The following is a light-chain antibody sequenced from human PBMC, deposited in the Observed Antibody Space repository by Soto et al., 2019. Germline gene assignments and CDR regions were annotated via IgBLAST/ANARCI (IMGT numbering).Light chain of an antibody. CDR1: ASNIGSKS. Sequence: QSFLTQPPSASGTPGRRVTISCSGSASNIGSKSVNWYQQFPGTAPKLLIYSSIYRPSGVPARMSASKSGTSASLAISGLQSEDEADYFCAAWDDSLEEYVFGTGTKVTVL. CDR2: SSI. CDR3: AAWDDSLEEYV. J-gene: IGLJ1*01. V-gene: IGLV1-44*01.